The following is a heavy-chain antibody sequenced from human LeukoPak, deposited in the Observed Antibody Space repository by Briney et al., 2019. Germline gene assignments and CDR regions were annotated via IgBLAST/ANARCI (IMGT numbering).Heavy chain of an antibody. Sequence: TSETLSLTCTVSGGSISSSSYYWGWIRQPPGKGLEWIGSIYYSGSTYYNPSLKSRVTISVDTSKNQFSLKLSSVTAADTAVYYCARGSKAAPGTFDYWGQETLVTVSS. J-gene: IGHJ4*02. V-gene: IGHV4-39*07. CDR2: IYYSGST. CDR3: ARGSKAAPGTFDY. CDR1: GGSISSSSYY. D-gene: IGHD6-13*01.